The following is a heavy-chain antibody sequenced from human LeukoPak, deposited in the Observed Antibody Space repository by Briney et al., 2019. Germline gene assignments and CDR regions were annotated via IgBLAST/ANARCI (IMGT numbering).Heavy chain of an antibody. Sequence: GGSLRLSCAASGFTFSSYWMSWVRQAPGKGPEWVAVISYDGSNKYYADSVKGRFTISRDNSKNTLYLQMNSLRAEDTAVYYCASHSGYDILTGYYESDYWGQGTLVTVSS. D-gene: IGHD3-9*01. CDR1: GFTFSSYW. CDR2: ISYDGSNK. J-gene: IGHJ4*02. V-gene: IGHV3-30-3*01. CDR3: ASHSGYDILTGYYESDY.